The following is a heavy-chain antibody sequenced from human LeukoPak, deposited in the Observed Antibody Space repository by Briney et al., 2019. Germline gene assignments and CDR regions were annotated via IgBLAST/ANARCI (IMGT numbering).Heavy chain of an antibody. D-gene: IGHD3-10*01. CDR2: ISDTGSTV. Sequence: GGSLRLSCAASGFTFSSYELNWVRQAPGKGLEWVSYISDTGSTVYYADSVEGRFTISRDNAKNSLYLQMNSLRAEDTAVYYCARDRYYYGSGTSQYYYYYYYMDVWGKGTTVTISS. J-gene: IGHJ6*03. V-gene: IGHV3-48*03. CDR3: ARDRYYYGSGTSQYYYYYYYMDV. CDR1: GFTFSSYE.